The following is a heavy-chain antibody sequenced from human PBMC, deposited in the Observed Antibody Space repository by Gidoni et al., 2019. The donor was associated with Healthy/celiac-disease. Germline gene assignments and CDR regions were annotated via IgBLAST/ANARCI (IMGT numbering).Heavy chain of an antibody. CDR3: AKKGIAEYYFDY. Sequence: EVQLLESGGGLVQPGGSLRLSCAASVFTFSSYAMSWVRQAPGKGLEWFSAISGSGGSTDYADSVKGRFTISRDNSKNTLYLQMNSLRAEDTAVYYCAKKGIAEYYFDYWGQGTLVTVSS. CDR1: VFTFSSYA. V-gene: IGHV3-23*01. J-gene: IGHJ4*02. D-gene: IGHD6-13*01. CDR2: ISGSGGST.